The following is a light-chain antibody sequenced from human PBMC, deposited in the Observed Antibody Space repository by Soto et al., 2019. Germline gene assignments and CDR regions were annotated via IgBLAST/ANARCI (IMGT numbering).Light chain of an antibody. CDR2: EVS. J-gene: IGLJ1*01. V-gene: IGLV2-8*01. CDR3: SSYAGNSRYV. Sequence: QSALTQPPSASGSPGQSLTIPCTGTSSDVGRYNYISWYQPPPGKAPKLIIYEVSKRPSGVPDRLSGFKYCNTASLTVSGLQAEDEADYYCSSYAGNSRYVVGTGTKVTVL. CDR1: SSDVGRYNY.